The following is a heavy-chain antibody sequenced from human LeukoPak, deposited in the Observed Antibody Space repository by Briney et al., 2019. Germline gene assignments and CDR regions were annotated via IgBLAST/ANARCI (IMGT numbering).Heavy chain of an antibody. Sequence: GGSLRLSCAASGFTFNGYNMNWVRRAPGKGLEWVSSISTSSSYIYYADSVRGRFTISRDNAKNSLYLQMNSLRAEDTAVYYCARTLPPRDYWGQGTLVTVSS. J-gene: IGHJ4*02. CDR2: ISTSSSYI. V-gene: IGHV3-21*01. CDR3: ARTLPPRDY. CDR1: GFTFNGYN.